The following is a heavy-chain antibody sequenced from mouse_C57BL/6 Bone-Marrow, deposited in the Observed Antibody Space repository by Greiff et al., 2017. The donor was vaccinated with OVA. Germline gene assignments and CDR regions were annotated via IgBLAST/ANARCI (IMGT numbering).Heavy chain of an antibody. CDR3: ARGATDDYEGGWFAY. D-gene: IGHD2-4*01. Sequence: VQLQQSGAELVMPGASVKLSCKASGYTFTSYWMHWVKQRPGQGLEWIGEIDPSDSYTNYNQKFKGKSTLTVDKSSSTAYMQLSSLTSEDSAVYYCARGATDDYEGGWFAYWGQGTLVTVSA. V-gene: IGHV1-69*01. J-gene: IGHJ3*01. CDR2: IDPSDSYT. CDR1: GYTFTSYW.